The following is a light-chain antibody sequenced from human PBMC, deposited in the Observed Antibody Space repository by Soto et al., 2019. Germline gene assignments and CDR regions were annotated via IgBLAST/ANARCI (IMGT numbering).Light chain of an antibody. CDR1: TGAVTSGHY. J-gene: IGLJ1*01. CDR2: DTT. V-gene: IGLV7-46*01. Sequence: QAVVTQEPSLTVSPGGTVTLTCGSSTGAVTSGHYPHWFQQKPGQAPRTLIYDTTNKHSWTPARFSGSLLGGKAALTLSGAQPEDEAEYYCLLSYSGARSYVFGTGTKVTVL. CDR3: LLSYSGARSYV.